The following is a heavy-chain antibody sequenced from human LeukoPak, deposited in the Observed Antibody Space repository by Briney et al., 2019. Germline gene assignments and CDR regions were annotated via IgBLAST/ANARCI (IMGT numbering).Heavy chain of an antibody. J-gene: IGHJ5*02. CDR3: AREQQSGHYRTADR. D-gene: IGHD2-21*02. V-gene: IGHV3-30*03. CDR2: ISFDENKK. CDR1: GFSISNYG. Sequence: GGSLRLSCAASGFSISNYGLHWVRQAPGKGLEWVAVISFDENKKNCADSVKGRFTISRDTSKNTLYLQMDSLRPEDTAVYYCAREQQSGHYRTADRWGQGTLVTVSS.